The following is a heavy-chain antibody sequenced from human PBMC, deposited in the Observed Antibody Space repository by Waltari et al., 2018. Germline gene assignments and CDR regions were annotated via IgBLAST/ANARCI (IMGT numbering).Heavy chain of an antibody. CDR1: GYSFTSYW. CDR2: IYPGDSDT. J-gene: IGHJ2*01. V-gene: IGHV5-51*01. D-gene: IGHD2-15*01. CDR3: ARLPWGCSGGSCYDRYFDL. Sequence: EVQLVQSGAEVKKPGESLKISCKGSGYSFTSYWIGWVRQMPGKGLEWMGIIYPGDSDTRYSPSFQGQVTISADKSISTAYLQWSSLKASDTAMYYCARLPWGCSGGSCYDRYFDLWGRGTLVTVSS.